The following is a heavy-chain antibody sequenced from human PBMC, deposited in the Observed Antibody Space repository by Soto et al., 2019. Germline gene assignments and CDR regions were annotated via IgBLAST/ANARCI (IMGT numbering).Heavy chain of an antibody. V-gene: IGHV4-59*01. D-gene: IGHD1-26*01. J-gene: IGHJ4*02. CDR3: AIEGVGATFDY. Sequence: SETLSLTCTVSGGSISSYYWSWIRQPPGKGLEWIGYIYYSGSTNYNPSLKSRVTISVDTSKNQFSLKLSSVTTADTAVYYCAIEGVGATFDYWGKGTLVTVSS. CDR1: GGSISSYY. CDR2: IYYSGST.